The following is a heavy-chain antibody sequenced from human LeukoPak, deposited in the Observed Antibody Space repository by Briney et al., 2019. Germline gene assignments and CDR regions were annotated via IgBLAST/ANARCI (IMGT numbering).Heavy chain of an antibody. J-gene: IGHJ4*02. CDR1: GFTFSSYW. CDR2: IKTDGSST. Sequence: GGSLRLSCAASGFTFSSYWMHWVRQAPGKGLVWVSRIKTDGSSTSYADSVKGRFTISRDNAKNTLYLQMNSLRAEDTAVYYCAKDDVLLWFGELLYGFDYWGQGTLVTVSS. V-gene: IGHV3-74*01. CDR3: AKDDVLLWFGELLYGFDY. D-gene: IGHD3-10*01.